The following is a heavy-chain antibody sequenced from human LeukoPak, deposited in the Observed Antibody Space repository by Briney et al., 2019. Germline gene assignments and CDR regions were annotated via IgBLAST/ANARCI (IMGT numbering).Heavy chain of an antibody. CDR3: AKDSSGWSNWFDP. CDR2: ISSSSSYI. D-gene: IGHD6-19*01. V-gene: IGHV3-21*04. CDR1: GFTFSTYW. Sequence: GGSLRLSCAASGFTFSTYWMHWVRQAPGKGLEWVSSISSSSSYIYYADSVKGRFTISRDNSKNTLYLQMNSLRAEDTAVYYCAKDSSGWSNWFDPWGQGTLVTVSS. J-gene: IGHJ5*02.